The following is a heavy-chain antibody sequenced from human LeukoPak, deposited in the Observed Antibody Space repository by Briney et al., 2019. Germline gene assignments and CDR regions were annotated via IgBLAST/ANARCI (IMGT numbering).Heavy chain of an antibody. CDR3: ARLGGKRYYYDSSGYYLDY. Sequence: GESLKISCKGSGYSFTSYWIGWVRQMPGKGLEWMGITYPGDSDTRYSPSFQGQVTISADKSISTAYLQWSSLKASDTAMYYCARLGGKRYYYDSSGYYLDYWGQGTLVTVSS. CDR2: TYPGDSDT. V-gene: IGHV5-51*01. CDR1: GYSFTSYW. J-gene: IGHJ4*02. D-gene: IGHD3-22*01.